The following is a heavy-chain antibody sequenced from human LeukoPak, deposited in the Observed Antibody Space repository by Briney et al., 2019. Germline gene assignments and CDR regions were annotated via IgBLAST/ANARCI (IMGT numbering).Heavy chain of an antibody. Sequence: GGSLRLSCEASGFPFSSSRMNWVRQAPGKGLVWVSRISDDGGTTTYADSVKGRFTTTRDNAENTLYLQMNSLRAEDTAVYYCAGCGATSYWGQGALVTVSS. D-gene: IGHD1-26*01. V-gene: IGHV3-74*01. J-gene: IGHJ4*02. CDR1: GFPFSSSR. CDR2: ISDDGGTT. CDR3: AGCGATSY.